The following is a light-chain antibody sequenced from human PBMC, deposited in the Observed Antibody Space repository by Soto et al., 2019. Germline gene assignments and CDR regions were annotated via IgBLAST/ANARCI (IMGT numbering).Light chain of an antibody. CDR3: MQALQTPLT. J-gene: IGKJ4*01. V-gene: IGKV2-28*01. CDR1: QSLLHSNGYNY. Sequence: DIVMTQSPLSLPVTPGEPASISCRSSQSLLHSNGYNYLDWYLQKPGQSPQLLIYLGSNRASGVPDRFSVSESGTDFTLKISRVEAEDVGVYFCMQALQTPLTFGGGTKVEIK. CDR2: LGS.